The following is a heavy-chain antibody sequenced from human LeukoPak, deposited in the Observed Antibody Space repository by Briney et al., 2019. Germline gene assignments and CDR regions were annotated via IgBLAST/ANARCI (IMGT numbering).Heavy chain of an antibody. J-gene: IGHJ4*02. CDR2: IWYDGSNK. CDR1: GFTFSSYG. V-gene: IGHV3-33*01. Sequence: PGRSLRLSCAASGFTFSSYGMHWVRQAPGKGLEWVAVIWYDGSNKYYADSVKGRFTISRDNSKNTLYLQMNSLRAEDTAVYYCARTDSSSWPPPLDYWGQGTLVTVSS. CDR3: ARTDSSSWPPPLDY. D-gene: IGHD6-13*01.